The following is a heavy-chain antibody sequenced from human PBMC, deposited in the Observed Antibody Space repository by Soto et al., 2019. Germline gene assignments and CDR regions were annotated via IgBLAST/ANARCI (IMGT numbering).Heavy chain of an antibody. V-gene: IGHV3-23*01. CDR2: IRNSGASA. Sequence: EVQLLESGGGLVQPGGSLRLSCAASGFTFSSYAMSWVRQTPGKGLEWVSSIRNSGASAFYADSVKGRFTISRDNCRTTVYLQMTSLRADDTAVYYCAKPLVGSGWYLDFAYWGQGALVTVSS. CDR1: GFTFSSYA. CDR3: AKPLVGSGWYLDFAY. J-gene: IGHJ4*02. D-gene: IGHD6-19*01.